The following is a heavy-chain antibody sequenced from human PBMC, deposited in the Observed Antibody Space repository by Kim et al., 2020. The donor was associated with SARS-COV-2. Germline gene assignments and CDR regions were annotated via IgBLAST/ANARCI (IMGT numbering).Heavy chain of an antibody. Sequence: GGSLRLSCAASGFTFSGPAMHWVRQASGKGLEWVARIRSEANNKASADSVSGKCSITSDSDDSTKTAQLKMLGPKAADTYDYECARSSGFYYYYMDVWG. V-gene: IGHV3-73*01. J-gene: IGHJ6*03. CDR3: ARSSGFYYYYMDV. D-gene: IGHD6-25*01. CDR1: GFTFSGPA. CDR2: IRSEANNKAS.